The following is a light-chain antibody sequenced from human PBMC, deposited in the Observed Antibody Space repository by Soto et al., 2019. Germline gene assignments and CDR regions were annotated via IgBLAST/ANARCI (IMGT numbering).Light chain of an antibody. CDR2: DAS. CDR1: RGVGRF. CDR3: QQRGGWPLT. J-gene: IGKJ4*01. Sequence: EIVLTQSPATLSLSPGERAALSCRASRGVGRFLAWYQQKPGQAPRLLIYDASNRATGIPARFSGSGSVTDFTLAIDNLEPEDFVVYYCQQRGGWPLTFGGGTKVEIK. V-gene: IGKV3-11*01.